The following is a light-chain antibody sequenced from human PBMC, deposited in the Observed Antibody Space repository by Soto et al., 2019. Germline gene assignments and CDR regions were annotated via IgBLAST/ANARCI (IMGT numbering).Light chain of an antibody. CDR1: KXGIGVYDF. V-gene: IGLV2-8*01. CDR3: KSYAGSNTYV. CDR2: EVV. Sequence: QSVLTQPPSASGSPGQSVTISCTGTKXGIGVYDFVSWYQHHPGKAPRLIIYEVVQRPSGVPDRFSGSKSGNTASLTVSGLQAADEADYFCKSYAGSNTYVFGSGTKVTVL. J-gene: IGLJ1*01.